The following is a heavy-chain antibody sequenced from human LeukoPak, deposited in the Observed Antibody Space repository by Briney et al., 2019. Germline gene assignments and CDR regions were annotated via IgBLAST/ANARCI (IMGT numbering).Heavy chain of an antibody. CDR3: ARRPMVRSPFDY. CDR2: IYYSGST. CDR1: GGSISSYY. J-gene: IGHJ4*02. D-gene: IGHD3-10*01. V-gene: IGHV4-59*08. Sequence: SETLSLTCTVSGGSISSYYWSWIRQPPGKGLEWIGYIYYSGSTNYNPSPKSRVTISVDTSKNQFSLKLSSVTAADTAVYYCARRPMVRSPFDYWGQGTLVTVSS.